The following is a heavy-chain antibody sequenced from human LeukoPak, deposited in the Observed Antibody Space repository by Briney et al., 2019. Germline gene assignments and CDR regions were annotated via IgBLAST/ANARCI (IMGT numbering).Heavy chain of an antibody. CDR3: ASLTGLYP. V-gene: IGHV3-53*01. D-gene: IGHD7-27*01. Sequence: PGGSLRLSCAASGLSVSTNYMMWVRQAPGKGLECVSILYSSGSAYYADSVKGRFIISRDNSENTLYLQMNSLSAEDTAVYYCASLTGLYPWGRGTLVSVFS. J-gene: IGHJ2*01. CDR2: LYSSGSA. CDR1: GLSVSTNY.